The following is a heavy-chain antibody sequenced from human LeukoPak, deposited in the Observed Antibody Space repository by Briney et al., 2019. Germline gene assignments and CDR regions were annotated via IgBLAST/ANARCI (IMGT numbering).Heavy chain of an antibody. J-gene: IGHJ4*02. Sequence: GGSLRLSCAASGFTFSSYAMSLVRQAPGKGLEWVSAISGSGGSTYYADSVKGRFTISRDNSKNTLYLQMNSLRAEDTAVYYCAKTYLIYDSSGYYAFDYWGQGTLVTVSS. CDR3: AKTYLIYDSSGYYAFDY. V-gene: IGHV3-23*01. D-gene: IGHD3-22*01. CDR2: ISGSGGST. CDR1: GFTFSSYA.